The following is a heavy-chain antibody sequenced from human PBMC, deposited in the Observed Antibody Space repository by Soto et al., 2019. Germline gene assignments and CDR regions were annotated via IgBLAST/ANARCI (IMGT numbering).Heavy chain of an antibody. CDR3: ARGYSGYDGPVGY. CDR1: GGSISSSRSY. V-gene: IGHV4-39*07. J-gene: IGHJ4*02. Sequence: PSETLSLTCNVSGGSISSSRSYWAWIRQPPGKGLEWIANIFYSGSTYYNPSLESRVTVSVDTSKNQFSLKLSSVTAADTAVYYCARGYSGYDGPVGYWGQGTLVTVSS. CDR2: IFYSGST. D-gene: IGHD5-12*01.